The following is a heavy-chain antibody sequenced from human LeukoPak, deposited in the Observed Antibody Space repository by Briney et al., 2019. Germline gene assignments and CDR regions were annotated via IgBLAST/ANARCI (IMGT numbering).Heavy chain of an antibody. CDR2: IKEDGSET. CDR3: ARGGMMTLRF. CDR1: GFTFDYFR. Sequence: GGSLRLSCAASGFTFDYFRMTWVRQAPGRGLEWVANIKEDGSETHYVDSVKGRFTISRNNAKNSLYLQVNSLRGEDTAVYYCARGGMMTLRFWGQGTLVTVSP. D-gene: IGHD3-16*01. J-gene: IGHJ4*02. V-gene: IGHV3-7*03.